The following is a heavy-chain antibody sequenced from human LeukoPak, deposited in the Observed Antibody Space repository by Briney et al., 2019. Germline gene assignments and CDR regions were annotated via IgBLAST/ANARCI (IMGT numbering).Heavy chain of an antibody. Sequence: ASVKVSCKASGYTFTSYGISWVRQAPGQGLEWMGWINPNSGGTNYAQKFQGRVTMTRDTSISTAYMELSRLRSDDTAVYYCARGPVGPEWLVWDFDYWGQGTLVTVSS. CDR2: INPNSGGT. D-gene: IGHD6-19*01. V-gene: IGHV1-2*02. CDR1: GYTFTSYG. J-gene: IGHJ4*02. CDR3: ARGPVGPEWLVWDFDY.